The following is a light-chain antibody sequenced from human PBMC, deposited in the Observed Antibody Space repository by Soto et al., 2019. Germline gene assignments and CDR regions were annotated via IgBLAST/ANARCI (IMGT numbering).Light chain of an antibody. CDR2: EVS. J-gene: IGLJ3*02. CDR1: SSDVGSYDL. CDR3: CLYAGIVTVL. Sequence: QSALTQPASVSGSPGQSITISCTGTSSDVGSYDLVSWYQHHPGKAPKLIIYEVSKRPSGVSTRFSGSKSGNTASLTISGLQAEDEADYYCCLYAGIVTVLFGGGTKLTVL. V-gene: IGLV2-23*02.